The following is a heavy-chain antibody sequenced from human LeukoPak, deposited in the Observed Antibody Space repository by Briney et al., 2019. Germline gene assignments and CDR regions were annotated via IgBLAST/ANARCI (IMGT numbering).Heavy chain of an antibody. J-gene: IGHJ6*02. CDR2: ISSSSSTI. D-gene: IGHD5-12*01. Sequence: PGGSLRLSCAASGFTFSSNGMNWVRQAPGKGLEWVSYISSSSSTIYYADSVKGRFTISRDNAKNSLYLQMNSLRAEDTAVYYCARDDDSGYGDYYYYGMDVWGQGTTVTVSS. CDR3: ARDDDSGYGDYYYYGMDV. V-gene: IGHV3-48*04. CDR1: GFTFSSNG.